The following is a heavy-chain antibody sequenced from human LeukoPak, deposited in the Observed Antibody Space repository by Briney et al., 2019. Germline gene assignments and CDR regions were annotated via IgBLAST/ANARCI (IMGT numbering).Heavy chain of an antibody. CDR3: ARGAGWPQFDY. CDR2: TYYKSAWYN. D-gene: IGHD6-19*01. CDR1: GDSVSRDSIA. V-gene: IGHV6-1*01. Sequence: SQTLSLTCAISGDSVSRDSIAWNWIRQSPSRGLEWLGRTYYKSAWYNDYAVSVKGRITINPDTSKNQFSLQLNSVTPEDTAVYYCARGAGWPQFDYWGQGTLVTVSS. J-gene: IGHJ4*02.